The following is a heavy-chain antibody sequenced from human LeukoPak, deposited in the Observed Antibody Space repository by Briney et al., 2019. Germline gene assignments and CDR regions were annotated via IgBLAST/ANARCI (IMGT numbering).Heavy chain of an antibody. Sequence: GGSLRLSCAASGFTFSSYSMNWVRQAPGKGLEWVSSISSSSSYIYYADSVKGRFTISRDNAKNSLYLQMNSLRAEDTAVYYCARDMDSGSPYDYWGQGTLVTVS. CDR3: ARDMDSGSPYDY. CDR1: GFTFSSYS. CDR2: ISSSSSYI. D-gene: IGHD1-1*01. V-gene: IGHV3-21*01. J-gene: IGHJ4*02.